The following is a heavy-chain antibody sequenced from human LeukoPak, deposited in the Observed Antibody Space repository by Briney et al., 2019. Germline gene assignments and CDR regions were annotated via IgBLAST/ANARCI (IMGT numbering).Heavy chain of an antibody. CDR2: IYYSGST. CDR3: ARDTIAAALSFDY. CDR1: GGSISNYY. V-gene: IGHV4-59*01. D-gene: IGHD6-13*01. J-gene: IGHJ4*02. Sequence: SETLSLTCTVSGGSISNYYWSWIRQPPGKGLEWIGYIYYSGSTNYNPSLKSRVTISVDTSKNQFSLKLSSVTAADTAVYYCARDTIAAALSFDYWGQGTLVTVSS.